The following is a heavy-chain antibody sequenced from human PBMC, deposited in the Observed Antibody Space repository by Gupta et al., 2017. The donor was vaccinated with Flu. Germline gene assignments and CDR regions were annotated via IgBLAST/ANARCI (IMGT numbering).Heavy chain of an antibody. D-gene: IGHD7-27*01. Sequence: SGFAFSPYWMHWVRQAPGKGLVWVSGINGDGRSTSYADSVKGRFTISRDNTKSTLYLQMNSLRAEDTAVYYCARGTGVNDYWGQGTLVTVSS. CDR3: ARGTGVNDY. CDR2: INGDGRST. V-gene: IGHV3-74*01. J-gene: IGHJ4*02. CDR1: GFAFSPYW.